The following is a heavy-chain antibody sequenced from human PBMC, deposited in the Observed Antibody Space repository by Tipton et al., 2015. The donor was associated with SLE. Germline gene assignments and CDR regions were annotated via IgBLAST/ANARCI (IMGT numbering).Heavy chain of an antibody. D-gene: IGHD2/OR15-2a*01. CDR1: GGSLTGYL. CDR3: ARMGNIAYYFDY. V-gene: IGHV4-34*01. J-gene: IGHJ4*02. Sequence: TLSLTCAVYGGSLTGYLWTWIRRPPGRGLEWIGSIYYSGSTYYNPSHKSRVTISVDTSKNQFSLNLSSVTAADTAVYYCARMGNIAYYFDYWGQGTLVTVSS. CDR2: IYYSGST.